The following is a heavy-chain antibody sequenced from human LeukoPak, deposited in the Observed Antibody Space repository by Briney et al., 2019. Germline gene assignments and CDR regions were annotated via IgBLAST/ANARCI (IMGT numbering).Heavy chain of an antibody. CDR3: AKVVLVGAIFGPGY. CDR2: ISPSGRTT. D-gene: IGHD1-26*01. J-gene: IGHJ4*02. Sequence: PGGSLRLSCAASGFTFTTYAMNWVRQAPGKGLEWVSAISPSGRTTDYADSVKGRFTISRDNSKNTLYLQMNSLRAEDTAVYYCAKVVLVGAIFGPGYWGQGTLVTVSS. CDR1: GFTFTTYA. V-gene: IGHV3-23*01.